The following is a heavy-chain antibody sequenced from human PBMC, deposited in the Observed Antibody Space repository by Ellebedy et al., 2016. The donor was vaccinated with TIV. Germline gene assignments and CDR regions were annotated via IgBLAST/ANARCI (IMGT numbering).Heavy chain of an antibody. Sequence: SETLSLTCAVYGGSFSGYYWSWIRQPPGKGLEWIGEINHSGSTNYNPSLKSRVTISVDTSKNQFSLKLSSVTAADTAVYYCASGNVDTADNFPFDYWGQGTLVTVSS. D-gene: IGHD5-18*01. CDR3: ASGNVDTADNFPFDY. J-gene: IGHJ4*02. CDR1: GGSFSGYY. CDR2: INHSGST. V-gene: IGHV4-34*01.